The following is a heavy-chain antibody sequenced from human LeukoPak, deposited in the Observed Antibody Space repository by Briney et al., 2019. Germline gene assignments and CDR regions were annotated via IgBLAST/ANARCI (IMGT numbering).Heavy chain of an antibody. CDR1: GGSFSGYY. J-gene: IGHJ5*02. Sequence: SETLSLTCAVYGGSFSGYYWSWIRQPPGKGLEWIGEINHSGSTNYNPSLKSRVTISVDTSKNQLSLKLSSVTAADTAVYYCARLGCSSTSCYTSNWFDPWGQGTLVTVSS. CDR2: INHSGST. V-gene: IGHV4-34*01. D-gene: IGHD2-2*02. CDR3: ARLGCSSTSCYTSNWFDP.